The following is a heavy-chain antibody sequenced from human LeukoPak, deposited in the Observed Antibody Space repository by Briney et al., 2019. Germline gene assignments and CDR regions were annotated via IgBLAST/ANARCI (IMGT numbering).Heavy chain of an antibody. J-gene: IGHJ4*02. V-gene: IGHV3-66*01. D-gene: IGHD4-17*01. CDR3: ARDDYGDQTDY. CDR1: GFTASSNY. CDR2: IYRGGRR. Sequence: GGSLRLSCAASGFTASSNYMSWVRQAPGKGLKWVAAIYRGGRRYYADSVKGRFTISRDNSKNTLYLQMNSLAAEDTGVYYCARDDYGDQTDYWGQGTLVTVSS.